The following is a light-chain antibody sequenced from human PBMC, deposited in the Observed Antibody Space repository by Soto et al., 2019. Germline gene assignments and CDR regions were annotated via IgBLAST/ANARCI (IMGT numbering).Light chain of an antibody. Sequence: DIQMTQSPSTLSASVGDRVTITCRASQSIGNWLAWYQQKPGKAPKLLIYDASNLQSGVPSRFSGTGSGTEFTLTISSLQPDDFATYYCQQYDSYLYTFGQGTKLDIK. J-gene: IGKJ2*01. CDR1: QSIGNW. CDR2: DAS. CDR3: QQYDSYLYT. V-gene: IGKV1-5*01.